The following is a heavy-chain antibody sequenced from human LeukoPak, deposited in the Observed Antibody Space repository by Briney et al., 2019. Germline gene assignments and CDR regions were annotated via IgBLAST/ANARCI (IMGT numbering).Heavy chain of an antibody. CDR1: GFTFSSYS. J-gene: IGHJ6*02. V-gene: IGHV3-21*01. CDR2: ISSSSSYI. D-gene: IGHD3-16*01. CDR3: ARVGYDYYYGMDV. Sequence: PGGSLRLSCAASGFTFSSYSMNWVRQAPGKGLEWVSSISSSSSYIYYADSVKGRFTISRDNAKNSLYLQMNSLRVEDTAVYYCARVGYDYYYGMDVWGQGTTVTVSS.